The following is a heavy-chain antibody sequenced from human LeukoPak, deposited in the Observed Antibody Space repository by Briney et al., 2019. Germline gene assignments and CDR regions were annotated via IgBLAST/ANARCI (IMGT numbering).Heavy chain of an antibody. CDR2: IYTSGTS. CDR3: AREGPTATTPIFDY. J-gene: IGHJ4*02. V-gene: IGHV4-4*07. CDR1: ARSISIYY. Sequence: SETLSLTCPVAARSISIYYWSWIRPLAAKVLESIGRIYTSGTSIYNPSLKSRVTMSVDTSKNQFSLKLSSVTAADTAVYYCAREGPTATTPIFDYWGQGTLVTVSS. D-gene: IGHD5-12*01.